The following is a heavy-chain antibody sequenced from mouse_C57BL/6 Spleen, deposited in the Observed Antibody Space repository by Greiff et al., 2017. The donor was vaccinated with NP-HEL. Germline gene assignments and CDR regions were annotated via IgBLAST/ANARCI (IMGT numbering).Heavy chain of an antibody. CDR2: INPSSGYT. J-gene: IGHJ3*01. Sequence: VQLQQSGAELAKPGASVKLSCKASGYTFTSYWMHWVKQRPGQGLEWIGYINPSSGYTKSNQKFKDKATLTADKSSSTAYMQLISLTYEDSAVYYCARSYYSNEAWFAYWGQGTLVTVSA. V-gene: IGHV1-7*01. CDR1: GYTFTSYW. D-gene: IGHD2-5*01. CDR3: ARSYYSNEAWFAY.